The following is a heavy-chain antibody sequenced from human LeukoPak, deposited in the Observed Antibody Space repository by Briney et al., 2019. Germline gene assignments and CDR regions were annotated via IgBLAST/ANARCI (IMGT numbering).Heavy chain of an antibody. Sequence: PSGGSLRLSCAASGFTFSSYSMNWVRQAPGKGLEWVSYISSSSSTIYYADSVKGRFTISRDNANNSLYLQMNSLRVEDTAVYYCARASRGIAANLCFDYWGQGTLVTVSS. V-gene: IGHV3-48*01. CDR1: GFTFSSYS. CDR2: ISSSSSTI. CDR3: ARASRGIAANLCFDY. J-gene: IGHJ4*02. D-gene: IGHD2-15*01.